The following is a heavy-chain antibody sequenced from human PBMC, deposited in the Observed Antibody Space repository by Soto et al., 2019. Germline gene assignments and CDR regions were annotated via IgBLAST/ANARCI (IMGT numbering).Heavy chain of an antibody. CDR3: ARDGRIYNGSGRRGWFDP. J-gene: IGHJ5*02. CDR1: GYTFTSYY. V-gene: IGHV1-46*01. Sequence: ASVKVSCKASGYTFTSYYMHWVRQAPGQGLEWMGIINPSGGSTSYAQKFQGRVTMTRETSTSTVYMELSSLRPEDTAVYYCARDGRIYNGSGRRGWFDPWGQGTLVTVSS. D-gene: IGHD3-10*01. CDR2: INPSGGST.